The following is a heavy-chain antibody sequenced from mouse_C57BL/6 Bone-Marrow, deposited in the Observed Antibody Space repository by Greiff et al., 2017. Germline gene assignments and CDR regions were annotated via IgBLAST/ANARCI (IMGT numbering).Heavy chain of an antibody. CDR1: GYTFTSYW. CDR2: IDPSDSYT. V-gene: IGHV1-69*01. D-gene: IGHD1-1*01. Sequence: QVQLKQPGAELVMPGASVKLSCKASGYTFTSYWMHWVKQRPGQGLEWIGEIDPSDSYTNYNQKFKGKSTLTVDKSSSTAYMQLSNLTSEDSAVYYCARDGSSYDWFAYWGQGTLVTVSA. J-gene: IGHJ3*01. CDR3: ARDGSSYDWFAY.